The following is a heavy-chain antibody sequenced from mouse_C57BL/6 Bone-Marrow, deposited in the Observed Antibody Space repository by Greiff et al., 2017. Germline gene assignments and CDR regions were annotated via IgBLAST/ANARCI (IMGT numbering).Heavy chain of an antibody. V-gene: IGHV5-12*01. D-gene: IGHD1-1*01. CDR3: AKGNYYGSRHWYFDV. J-gene: IGHJ1*03. CDR2: ISNGGGST. Sequence: EVKVVESGGGLVQPGGSLKLSCAASGFTFSDYYMYWVRQTPEKRLEWVAYISNGGGSTYYPDTVKGRFTISRDNAKNTLYLQMSRLKSEDTAMYYCAKGNYYGSRHWYFDVWGTGTTVTVSS. CDR1: GFTFSDYY.